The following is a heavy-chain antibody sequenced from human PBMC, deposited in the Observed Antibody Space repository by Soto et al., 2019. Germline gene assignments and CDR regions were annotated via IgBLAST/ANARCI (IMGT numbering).Heavy chain of an antibody. CDR3: AKEYAWFDY. Sequence: QVQLVESGGGVVQPGRSLRLSCAASGFTFSSYGMHWVRQAPGKGLEWVAVISYDGSNKYYADPVKGRFTISRDNSKNTLYLQMNSLRAEDTAVYYCAKEYAWFDYWGQGTRVTVSS. CDR2: ISYDGSNK. J-gene: IGHJ4*02. CDR1: GFTFSSYG. V-gene: IGHV3-30*18. D-gene: IGHD2-2*01.